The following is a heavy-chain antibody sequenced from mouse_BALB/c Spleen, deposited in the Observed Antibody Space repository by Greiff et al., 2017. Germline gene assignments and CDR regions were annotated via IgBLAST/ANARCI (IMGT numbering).Heavy chain of an antibody. Sequence: DVKLQESGPGLVKPSQSLSLTCSVTGYSITSGYYWNWIRQFPGNKLEWMGYISYDGSNNYNPSLKNRISITRDTSKNQFFLKLNSVTTEDTATYYCAREITTVVPYAMDYWGQGTSVTVSS. J-gene: IGHJ4*01. CDR2: ISYDGSN. D-gene: IGHD1-1*01. V-gene: IGHV3-6*02. CDR3: AREITTVVPYAMDY. CDR1: GYSITSGYY.